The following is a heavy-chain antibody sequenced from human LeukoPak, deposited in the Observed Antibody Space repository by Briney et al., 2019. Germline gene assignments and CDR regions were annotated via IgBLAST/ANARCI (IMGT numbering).Heavy chain of an antibody. CDR3: TTENYYDSSGYYYYYYYMDV. CDR2: IKSKTDGGTT. D-gene: IGHD3-22*01. J-gene: IGHJ6*03. CDR1: GFTFSGSA. V-gene: IGHV3-15*01. Sequence: GGSLRLSCAASGFTFSGSAMHWVRQASGKGLEWVGRIKSKTDGGTTDYAAPVKGRFTISRDDSKDTLYLQMNSLKTEDTAVYYCTTENYYDSSGYYYYYYYMDVWGKGTTVTISS.